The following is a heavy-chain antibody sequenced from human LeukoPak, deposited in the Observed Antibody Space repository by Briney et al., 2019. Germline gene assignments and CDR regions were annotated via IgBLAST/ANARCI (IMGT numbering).Heavy chain of an antibody. Sequence: GGSLRLSCAASGFTFSSYAMSWVRQAPGKGLEWVSVISGSGGSTHYADSMEGRFTISRDNSKNTLYLQMNSLRAEDTAVYYCAKGVDSGGTCYSSMDYWGQGTLVTVS. D-gene: IGHD2-15*01. V-gene: IGHV3-23*01. CDR2: ISGSGGST. J-gene: IGHJ4*02. CDR3: AKGVDSGGTCYSSMDY. CDR1: GFTFSSYA.